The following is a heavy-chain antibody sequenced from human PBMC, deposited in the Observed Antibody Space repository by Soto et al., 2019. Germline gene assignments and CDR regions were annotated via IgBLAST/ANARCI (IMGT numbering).Heavy chain of an antibody. CDR2: ISAYNGNT. J-gene: IGHJ4*02. CDR1: GYTFSSYH. Sequence: QVQLVQSGAEVKKPGASVKVSCKASGYTFSSYHISWVRQAPGQGREWMGWISAYNGNTNYAQKLQGRVTTTTDTSTSTAYMELRSLRSAAVSLYYCARDGPPTDYWGQGTLVTVSS. V-gene: IGHV1-18*03. CDR3: ARDGPPTDY.